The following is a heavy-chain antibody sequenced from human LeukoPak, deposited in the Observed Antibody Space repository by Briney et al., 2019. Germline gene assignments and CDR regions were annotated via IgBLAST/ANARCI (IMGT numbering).Heavy chain of an antibody. D-gene: IGHD3-10*01. Sequence: GESLKISCKGSGYNFASYWISWVRPMPGKGLAWMGKIDPSDSYTNYSPSFQGHVTISADKSTSTAYLQWSSLKASDTAMYYCASRYGSGTCYTLDPWGQGTLVSVSS. CDR1: GYNFASYW. CDR3: ASRYGSGTCYTLDP. CDR2: IDPSDSYT. V-gene: IGHV5-10-1*01. J-gene: IGHJ5*02.